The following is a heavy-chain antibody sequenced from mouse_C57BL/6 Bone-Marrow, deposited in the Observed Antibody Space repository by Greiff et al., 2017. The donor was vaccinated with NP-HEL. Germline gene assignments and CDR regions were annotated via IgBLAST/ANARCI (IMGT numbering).Heavy chain of an antibody. CDR3: ARGIYYFDY. CDR2: IHPRSGNT. J-gene: IGHJ2*01. V-gene: IGHV1-81*01. Sequence: VQLQQSGAELARPGASVKLSCKASGYTFTSYGISWVKQRTGQGLEWIGEIHPRSGNTYYNEKFKGKATLTADKSSSTAYMELRSLTSEDSAVYFCARGIYYFDYWGQGTTLTVSS. CDR1: GYTFTSYG.